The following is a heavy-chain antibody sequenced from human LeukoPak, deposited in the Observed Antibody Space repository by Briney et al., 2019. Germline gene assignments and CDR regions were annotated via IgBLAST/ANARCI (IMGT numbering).Heavy chain of an antibody. V-gene: IGHV1-2*02. CDR2: INPDSGGT. Sequence: ASVKVSCKASGYTFTGYYMHWVRQAPGQGLEWMGWINPDSGGTDYAQKFQGRVTMTRDTSITTAYMELSRLTSDDTAVYFCARGRVVVAANYMDVWGKGTTVTISS. J-gene: IGHJ6*03. CDR3: ARGRVVVAANYMDV. CDR1: GYTFTGYY. D-gene: IGHD2-15*01.